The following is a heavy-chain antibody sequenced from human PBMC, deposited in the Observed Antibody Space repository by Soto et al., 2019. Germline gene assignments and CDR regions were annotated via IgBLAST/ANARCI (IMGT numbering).Heavy chain of an antibody. J-gene: IGHJ4*02. D-gene: IGHD4-17*01. CDR2: ISSSGSTI. Sequence: PGGSLRHSCPASGFTFSNYEMNWVGQSPGEGLEWVSYISSSGSTIYYADSVKGRFTISRDNAKSSLFLQVSSLRADDTAIYYCARESLGGDYPLDYWGQGTLVTVSS. CDR3: ARESLGGDYPLDY. V-gene: IGHV3-48*03. CDR1: GFTFSNYE.